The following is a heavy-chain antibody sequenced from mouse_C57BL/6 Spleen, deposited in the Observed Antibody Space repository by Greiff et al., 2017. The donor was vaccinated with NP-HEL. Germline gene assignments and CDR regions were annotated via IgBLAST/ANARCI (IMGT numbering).Heavy chain of an antibody. CDR1: GYTFTDYY. CDR3: ARSGDYDVFDY. V-gene: IGHV1-26*01. J-gene: IGHJ2*01. CDR2: INPNNGGT. Sequence: EVQLQQSGPELVKPGASVKISCKASGYTFTDYYMNWVKQSHGKSLEWIGDINPNNGGTSYNQKFKGKATLTVDKSSSTAYMELRSLTSEDSAVYYCARSGDYDVFDYWGQGATLTVSS. D-gene: IGHD2-4*01.